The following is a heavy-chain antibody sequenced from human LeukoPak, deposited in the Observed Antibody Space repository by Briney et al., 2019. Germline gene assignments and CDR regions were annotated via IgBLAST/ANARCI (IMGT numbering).Heavy chain of an antibody. CDR1: GYTLTELS. D-gene: IGHD3-22*01. CDR3: ATNNPPGSGYYYFNAFDI. CDR2: SDPEDGET. V-gene: IGHV1-24*01. Sequence: ASVKVSCKVSGYTLTELSMHWVRQAPGKGLEWMGGSDPEDGETIYAQKFQGRVTMTEDTSTDTAYMELSSLRSEDTAVYYCATNNPPGSGYYYFNAFDIWGQGTMVTVSS. J-gene: IGHJ3*02.